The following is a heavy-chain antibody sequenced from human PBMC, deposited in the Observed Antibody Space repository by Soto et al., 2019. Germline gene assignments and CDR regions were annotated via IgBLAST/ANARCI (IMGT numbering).Heavy chain of an antibody. CDR2: LRSKANSYAT. CDR1: GFIFSGSA. CDR3: TRQPLTIFGVVIAHAFDI. D-gene: IGHD3-3*01. J-gene: IGHJ3*02. Sequence: EVQLVESGGGLVQPGGSLKLSCAASGFIFSGSAMHWVRQASGKGLEWVGRLRSKANSYATAYAASVKGRFTISRDDSKNTAYLQMNSLKTEDTAVYYCTRQPLTIFGVVIAHAFDICGQGTMVTGSS. V-gene: IGHV3-73*02.